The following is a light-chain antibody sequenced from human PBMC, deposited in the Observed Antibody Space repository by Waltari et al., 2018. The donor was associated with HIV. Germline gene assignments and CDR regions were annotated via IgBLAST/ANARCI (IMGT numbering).Light chain of an antibody. Sequence: QSALTQPRSVSGSPGQSVTISCTGTSSDVGGYNYVPWYQQHPGKAPKLMIYDVSKRPSGVPDRFSGSKSGNTASRTISGLQAEDEADYYCCSYAGSFWVFGGGTKLTVL. V-gene: IGLV2-11*01. CDR3: CSYAGSFWV. J-gene: IGLJ3*02. CDR2: DVS. CDR1: SSDVGGYNY.